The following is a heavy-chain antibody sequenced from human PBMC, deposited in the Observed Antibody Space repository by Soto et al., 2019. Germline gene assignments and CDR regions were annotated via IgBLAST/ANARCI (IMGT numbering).Heavy chain of an antibody. J-gene: IGHJ4*02. CDR3: ARSPRSSPYFDY. D-gene: IGHD6-13*01. V-gene: IGHV5-51*01. Sequence: GESLKISCHCSGYTFSNFWIAWVRQLPWKGLEWMGIIYPGDYETRYSPSFHGKVTIPADRSIGTAYLQWSSLEASDSAFYFCARSPRSSPYFDYWGQGALVTVSS. CDR2: IYPGDYET. CDR1: GYTFSNFW.